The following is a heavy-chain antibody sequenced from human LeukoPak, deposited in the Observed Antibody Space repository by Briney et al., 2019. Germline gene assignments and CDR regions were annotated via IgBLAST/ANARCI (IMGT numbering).Heavy chain of an antibody. J-gene: IGHJ4*02. Sequence: SETLSLTCAVYGGSFSGYYWSWIRQPPGKGLEWIGEINHSGSTNYNPSLKSRVTISVDTSKNQFPLKLSSVTAADTAVYYCARAGATGLIDYWGQGTLVTVSS. D-gene: IGHD5-12*01. CDR1: GGSFSGYY. CDR2: INHSGST. V-gene: IGHV4-34*01. CDR3: ARAGATGLIDY.